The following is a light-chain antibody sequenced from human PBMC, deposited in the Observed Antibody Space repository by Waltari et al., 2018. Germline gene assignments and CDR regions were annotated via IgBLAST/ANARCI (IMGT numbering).Light chain of an antibody. J-gene: IGKJ4*01. CDR1: QDIKTY. CDR3: LQYKSKPLI. Sequence: DIQMTQSPSSLSASTGDSLTITCRASQDIKTYLNWYQQKPGEPPKRLIFGSSTLESGVPSRFTGGGSGTDFTLIITSLQPEDFATYYCLQYKSKPLIFGGGTKVEI. CDR2: GSS. V-gene: IGKV1-17*01.